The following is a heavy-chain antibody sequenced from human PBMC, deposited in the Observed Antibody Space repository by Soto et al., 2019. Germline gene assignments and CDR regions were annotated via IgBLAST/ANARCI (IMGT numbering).Heavy chain of an antibody. J-gene: IGHJ5*02. CDR2: IYYSGST. Sequence: SETLSLTCTVSGGSISSYYWSWIRQPPGKGLEWIGYIYYSGSTNYNPSLKSRVTISVDTSKNQFSLKLSSVTAADTAVYYCARVGISQIFGVVTPYNSFDPWGQGTLVTVSS. CDR1: GGSISSYY. CDR3: ARVGISQIFGVVTPYNSFDP. V-gene: IGHV4-59*01. D-gene: IGHD3-3*01.